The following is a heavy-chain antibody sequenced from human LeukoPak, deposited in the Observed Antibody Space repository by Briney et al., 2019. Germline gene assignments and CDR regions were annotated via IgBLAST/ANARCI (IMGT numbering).Heavy chain of an antibody. CDR1: GFTFSTYA. CDR2: ISFDGSNK. CDR3: AKDRYDSSGYLFDY. J-gene: IGHJ4*02. D-gene: IGHD3-22*01. Sequence: GGSRRLSCAASGFTFSTYAMHWVRQAPGKGLEWVAVISFDGSNKYYADSVKGRFTISRDNSKNTLCLQMNSLRAEDTAVYYCAKDRYDSSGYLFDYWGQGTLVIVSS. V-gene: IGHV3-30*18.